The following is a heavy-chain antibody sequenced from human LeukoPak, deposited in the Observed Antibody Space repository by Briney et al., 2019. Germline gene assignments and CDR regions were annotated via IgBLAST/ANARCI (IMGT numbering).Heavy chain of an antibody. D-gene: IGHD4-17*01. CDR1: GFTFSSYE. J-gene: IGHJ4*02. CDR3: ARVGPDTVTTGPFDY. CDR2: ISSSGSTI. V-gene: IGHV3-48*03. Sequence: GGSLRLSCAASGFTFSSYEMNWVRQAPGKGLEWVSYISSSGSTIYYADSVKGRFTISRDNAKNSLYLQMNSLRAEDTAVYYCARVGPDTVTTGPFDYWGQGTLVTVSS.